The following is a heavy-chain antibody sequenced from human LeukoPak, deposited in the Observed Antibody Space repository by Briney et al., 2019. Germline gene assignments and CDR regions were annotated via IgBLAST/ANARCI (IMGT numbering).Heavy chain of an antibody. D-gene: IGHD6-19*01. CDR1: GYTFTSYD. CDR2: MNPNSGNT. Sequence: ASVKVSCKASGYTFTSYDINWVRQATGQGLEWMGWMNPNSGNTGYAQKFQGRVTITADTSTSTAYVELSSLRSEDTAVYYCASGGRAVAGSDALDIWGQGTMVTVSS. CDR3: ASGGRAVAGSDALDI. V-gene: IGHV1-8*01. J-gene: IGHJ3*02.